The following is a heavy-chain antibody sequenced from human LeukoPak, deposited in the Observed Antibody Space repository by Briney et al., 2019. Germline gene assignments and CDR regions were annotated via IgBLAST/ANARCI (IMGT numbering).Heavy chain of an antibody. V-gene: IGHV1-46*01. Sequence: ASVKVSCEASGYTFTSYYMHWVRQAPGQGLEWMGIINHSGGTTSYAQKFQGRVTMTRDTSTSTVYMELSSLGSEDTAVYYSARDFLWFGEKRFDPWGQGTLVTVSS. D-gene: IGHD3-10*01. CDR1: GYTFTSYY. CDR2: INHSGGTT. J-gene: IGHJ5*02. CDR3: ARDFLWFGEKRFDP.